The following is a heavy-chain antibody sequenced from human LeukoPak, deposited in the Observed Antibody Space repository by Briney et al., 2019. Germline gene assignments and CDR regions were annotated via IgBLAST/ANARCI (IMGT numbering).Heavy chain of an antibody. CDR3: AKDPGVAVAADYYYYYMDV. Sequence: GGSLRLSCAASGFTFSSYGMHWVRQAPGKGLEWVAVISYDGSNKYYADSVKGRFTISRDNSKNTLYLQMNSLRAEDTAVYYCAKDPGVAVAADYYYYYMDVWGKGTTVTVSS. CDR1: GFTFSSYG. J-gene: IGHJ6*03. CDR2: ISYDGSNK. D-gene: IGHD6-19*01. V-gene: IGHV3-30*18.